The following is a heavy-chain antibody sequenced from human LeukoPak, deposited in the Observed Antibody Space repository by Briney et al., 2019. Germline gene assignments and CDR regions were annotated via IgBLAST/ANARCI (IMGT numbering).Heavy chain of an antibody. J-gene: IGHJ4*02. CDR1: GFTFRSYG. V-gene: IGHV3-30*19. D-gene: IGHD6-13*01. Sequence: PGGSLRLSCAASGFTFRSYGMHWVRQAPGKGLEWVAAISYDGSKKHYADSVKGRFTISRDNSKNTLYLQMNSLRAEDTAVYYCPRDLLPAAGEYYFDYWGQGTLVTVSS. CDR2: ISYDGSKK. CDR3: PRDLLPAAGEYYFDY.